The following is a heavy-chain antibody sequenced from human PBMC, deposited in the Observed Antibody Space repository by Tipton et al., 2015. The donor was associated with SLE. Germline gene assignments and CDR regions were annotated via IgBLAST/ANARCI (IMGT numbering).Heavy chain of an antibody. J-gene: IGHJ5*02. V-gene: IGHV3-7*01. D-gene: IGHD1-26*01. CDR1: GFTFSDYY. Sequence: SLRLSCAASGFTFSDYYMSWVRQAPGKGLEWVANIKQDGSEKYYVDSVKGRFTISRDNAKNSLYLQMNSLRAEDTAVYYCARRVGATNNWFDPWGQGTLVTVSS. CDR2: IKQDGSEK. CDR3: ARRVGATNNWFDP.